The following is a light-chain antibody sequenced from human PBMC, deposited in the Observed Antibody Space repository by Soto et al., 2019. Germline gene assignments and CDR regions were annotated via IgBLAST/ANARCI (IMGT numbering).Light chain of an antibody. CDR3: QQYGGSPPIT. Sequence: EIVLTQSPGTLSLSPGERATLSCRASLSVNSNYLAWYQQKPGQAPRLLIYDASSRATGIPDRFSGSGSGTDFILTISRLEPEDFAVYYCQQYGGSPPITFGPGTKVDIK. CDR2: DAS. V-gene: IGKV3-20*01. CDR1: LSVNSNY. J-gene: IGKJ3*01.